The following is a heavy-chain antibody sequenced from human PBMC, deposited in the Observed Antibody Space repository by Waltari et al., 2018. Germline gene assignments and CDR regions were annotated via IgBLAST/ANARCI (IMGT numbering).Heavy chain of an antibody. V-gene: IGHV4-34*01. D-gene: IGHD6-13*01. Sequence: QVQLQQWGAGLLKPSETLSLTCALYGGSFSGYYWSWIRQPPGKGLEWIGEINHSGSTNYNPSLKSRVTISVDTSKNQFSLKLSSVTAADTAVYYCATSIAAAGTSLSNWFDPWGQGTLVTVSS. CDR3: ATSIAAAGTSLSNWFDP. J-gene: IGHJ5*02. CDR1: GGSFSGYY. CDR2: INHSGST.